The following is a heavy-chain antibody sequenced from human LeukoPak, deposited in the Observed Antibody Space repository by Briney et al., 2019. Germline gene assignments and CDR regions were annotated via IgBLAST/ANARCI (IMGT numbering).Heavy chain of an antibody. CDR1: GFTVSSNY. Sequence: GGSLRLSCAASGFTVSSNYMSWVRQPPGKGLQWVSVIYSGGSTYYADSVKGRFTISGDNSKNTLYLQMKSLRAEDTAVYYCARERNLEIAVAGTIFDYWGQGTLVTVSS. CDR2: IYSGGST. D-gene: IGHD6-19*01. V-gene: IGHV3-66*01. J-gene: IGHJ4*02. CDR3: ARERNLEIAVAGTIFDY.